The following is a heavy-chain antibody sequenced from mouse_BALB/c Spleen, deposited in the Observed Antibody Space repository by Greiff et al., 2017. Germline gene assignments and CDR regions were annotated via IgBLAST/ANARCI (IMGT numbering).Heavy chain of an antibody. J-gene: IGHJ3*01. CDR3: ARPLTTATGFAY. CDR2: ISDGGSYT. V-gene: IGHV5-4*02. D-gene: IGHD1-2*01. Sequence: EVQVVESGGGLVKPGGSLKLSCAASGFTFSDYYMYWVRQTPEKRLEWVATISDGGSYTYYPDSVKGRFTISRDNAKNNLYLQMSSLKSEDTAMYYCARPLTTATGFAYWGQGTLVTVSA. CDR1: GFTFSDYY.